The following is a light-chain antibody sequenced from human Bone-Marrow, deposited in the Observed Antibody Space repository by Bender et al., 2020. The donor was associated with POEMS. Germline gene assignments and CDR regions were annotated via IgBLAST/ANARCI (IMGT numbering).Light chain of an antibody. Sequence: QSVLTQSPSASGTPGQRVTISCSGSNSNIGGNTVNWYQQLPGTAPRLLIYTNNERPSGVPDRFSGSKSGTSASLAITGLQSDDEAIYFCVAWDASLNGWVFGGGTKLTVL. CDR3: VAWDASLNGWV. J-gene: IGLJ3*02. CDR2: TNN. CDR1: NSNIGGNT. V-gene: IGLV1-44*01.